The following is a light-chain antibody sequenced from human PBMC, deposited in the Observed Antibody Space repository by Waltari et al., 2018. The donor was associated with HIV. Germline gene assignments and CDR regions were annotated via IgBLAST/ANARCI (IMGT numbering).Light chain of an antibody. J-gene: IGLJ2*01. CDR3: DSRDSTGNHAI. Sequence: SFELAQDPAVSVALGQTVRITCQGDNLRNSYAAWYHKKPGRAPVLVIYGNNNRATGIPDRFSASRSGNTASLTITGAQAEDEADYYCDSRDSTGNHAIFGGGTKVTVL. CDR1: NLRNSY. V-gene: IGLV3-19*01. CDR2: GNN.